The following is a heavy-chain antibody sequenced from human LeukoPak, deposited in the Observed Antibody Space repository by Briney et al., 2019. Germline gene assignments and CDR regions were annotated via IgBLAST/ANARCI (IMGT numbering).Heavy chain of an antibody. J-gene: IGHJ4*02. V-gene: IGHV4-39*01. CDR2: IYYSGST. D-gene: IGHD1-1*01. Sequence: PSETLSLTCTVSGGSISSSSYYWGWIRQPPGKGLEWIGSIYYSGSTYYNPSLKSRVIISVDTSNNHFSLKLTSVTAADTAVYYCARHGSAGTFFDYWGQGTLVTVSS. CDR3: ARHGSAGTFFDY. CDR1: GGSISSSSYY.